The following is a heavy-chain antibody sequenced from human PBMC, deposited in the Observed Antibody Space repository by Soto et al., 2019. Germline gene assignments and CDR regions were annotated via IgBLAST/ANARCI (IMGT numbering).Heavy chain of an antibody. CDR2: ISISGSTI. D-gene: IGHD2-21*01. V-gene: IGHV3-11*01. CDR3: ARHGLFA. Sequence: GGSLRLSCAASAFTVSHYYMSWIRQAPGKWLEWFSYISISGSTIXXADSVKGRXTISSYNSKNSXYLQRXIMRAEDTAVYDCARHGLFAWGQGTLVTVSS. J-gene: IGHJ5*02. CDR1: AFTVSHYY.